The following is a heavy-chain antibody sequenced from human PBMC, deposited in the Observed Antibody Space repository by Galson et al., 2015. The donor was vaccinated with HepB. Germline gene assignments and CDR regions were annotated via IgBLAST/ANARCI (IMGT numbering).Heavy chain of an antibody. J-gene: IGHJ2*01. CDR3: ARFTVYGSGSYSTPPRAPGWYFDL. D-gene: IGHD3-10*01. CDR1: GGTFSSYA. V-gene: IGHV1-69*13. Sequence: SVKVSCKASGGTFSSYAISWVRQAPGQGLEWMGGIIPIFGTANYAQKFQGRVTITADESTSTAYMELSSLRSEDTAVYYCARFTVYGSGSYSTPPRAPGWYFDLWGRGTLVTVSS. CDR2: IIPIFGTA.